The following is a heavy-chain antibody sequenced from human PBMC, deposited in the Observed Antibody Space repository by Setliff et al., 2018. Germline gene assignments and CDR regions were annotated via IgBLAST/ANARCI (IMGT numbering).Heavy chain of an antibody. Sequence: SETLSLTCTVSGGSISSGGYYWGWIRQPPGKGLEWIGCIYYSGSTYYNPSLKSRVTISLDTSKNQFSLKLTSVTAADTAVYYCASGLNWLSSTEFDYWGQGTLVTVSS. CDR3: ASGLNWLSSTEFDY. CDR1: GGSISSGGYY. J-gene: IGHJ4*02. CDR2: IYYSGST. V-gene: IGHV4-39*01. D-gene: IGHD1-20*01.